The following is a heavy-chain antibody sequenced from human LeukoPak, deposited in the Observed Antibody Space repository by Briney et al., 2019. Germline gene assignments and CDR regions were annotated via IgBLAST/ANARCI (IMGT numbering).Heavy chain of an antibody. CDR3: AKFGEKRDAFDI. D-gene: IGHD3-3*01. Sequence: GGSLRLSCAASGFTFDDYAMHWVRQAPGKGLEWVSGISWNSGSIGYADSVKGRFTISRDNAKNSLYLQMNSLRAEDMALYYCAKFGEKRDAFDIWGQGTMVTVSS. CDR2: ISWNSGSI. CDR1: GFTFDDYA. J-gene: IGHJ3*02. V-gene: IGHV3-9*03.